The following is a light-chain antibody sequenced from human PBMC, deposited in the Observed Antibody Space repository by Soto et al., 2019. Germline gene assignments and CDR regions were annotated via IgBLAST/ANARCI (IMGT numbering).Light chain of an antibody. Sequence: IQLTQSPSSLAASVGDRVTITCRASQGISTYLGWYHQRPGKAPKLLIYAASTLQSGVSSRFSGSGSGTDFTLTISSLHPEDFATYYCQQLNSYPLTFGGGTKVDIK. J-gene: IGKJ4*01. CDR1: QGISTY. CDR2: AAS. V-gene: IGKV1-9*01. CDR3: QQLNSYPLT.